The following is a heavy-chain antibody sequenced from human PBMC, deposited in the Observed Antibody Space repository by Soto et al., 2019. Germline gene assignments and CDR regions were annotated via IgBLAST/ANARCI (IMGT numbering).Heavy chain of an antibody. CDR3: ARTAAAGKYYYGTDV. J-gene: IGHJ6*02. V-gene: IGHV4-59*08. D-gene: IGHD6-13*01. CDR1: GGSISSYY. CDR2: IYYSGST. Sequence: SETLSLTCTVSGGSISSYYWSWIRQPPGKGLEWIGYIYYSGSTNYNPSLKSRVTISVDTSKNQFSLKLSSVTAADTAMYYCARTAAAGKYYYGTDVWGQGTTVTVSS.